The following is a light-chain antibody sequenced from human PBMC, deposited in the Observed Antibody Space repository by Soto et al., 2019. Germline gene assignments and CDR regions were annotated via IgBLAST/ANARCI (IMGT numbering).Light chain of an antibody. CDR3: QQSYSLPYT. V-gene: IGKV1-39*01. J-gene: IGKJ2*01. CDR2: AAS. Sequence: DIQMTQSPSSLPASVGDRVTLTCRASQSISTYLKWYQQKPGKAPKLLIYAASSLQSGVPSRLSGSGSGTDFTLTISSLQPEDFANYCCQQSYSLPYTFGQGTKLEIK. CDR1: QSISTY.